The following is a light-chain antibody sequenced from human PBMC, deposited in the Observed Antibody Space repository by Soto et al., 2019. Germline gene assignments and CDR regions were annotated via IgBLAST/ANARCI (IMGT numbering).Light chain of an antibody. CDR3: CSYAGSYTFV. Sequence: QSALTQPRSVSGSPGQSVTISCTGGSRDVGGYNYVSWYQQHPGKHPKLVIYDLTQRPPGVPDRFSGSKSGNTASRTISGLQAADEAAFYCCSYAGSYTFVFGTGTKLTVL. J-gene: IGLJ1*01. CDR1: SRDVGGYNY. V-gene: IGLV2-11*01. CDR2: DLT.